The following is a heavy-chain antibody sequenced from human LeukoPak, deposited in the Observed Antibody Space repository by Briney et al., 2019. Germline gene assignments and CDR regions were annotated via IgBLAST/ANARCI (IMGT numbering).Heavy chain of an antibody. CDR3: ARFDYGSYFDY. Sequence: ASVKVSCKASGYTFTGYYMHWVRQAPGQGLEWMGWINPNSGGTNYAQKFQGWVTMTRDTSISTAYMELSRLRSDDTAVYCCARFDYGSYFDYWGQGTLVTVSS. J-gene: IGHJ4*02. CDR2: INPNSGGT. V-gene: IGHV1-2*04. D-gene: IGHD4/OR15-4a*01. CDR1: GYTFTGYY.